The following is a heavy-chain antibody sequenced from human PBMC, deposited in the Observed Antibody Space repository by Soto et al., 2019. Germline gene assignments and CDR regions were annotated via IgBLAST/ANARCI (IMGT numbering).Heavy chain of an antibody. V-gene: IGHV3-7*02. CDR2: IKQDGSEK. Sequence: PGGSLRLSCAASGFTFSSYWMSWVRQAPGKGLEWVANIKQDGSEKYYVDSVKGRFTISRDNAKNSLYLQMNSLRAEDTAVYYCATQLRRYYYGMDVWGQGTTVTVSS. J-gene: IGHJ6*02. CDR3: ATQLRRYYYGMDV. D-gene: IGHD2-2*01. CDR1: GFTFSSYW.